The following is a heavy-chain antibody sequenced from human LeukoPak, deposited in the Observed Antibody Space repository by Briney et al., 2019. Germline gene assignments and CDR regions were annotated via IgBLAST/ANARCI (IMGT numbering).Heavy chain of an antibody. CDR3: ARAGPSSSWHQFDY. V-gene: IGHV3-30*14. Sequence: GRSLRLSCAASGFTFSSYAMHRVRQAPGKGLEWVAVISYDGSNKYYADSVKGRFTISRDNSKNTLYLQMNRLRAEDTAVYYCARAGPSSSWHQFDYWGQGTLVTVSS. CDR1: GFTFSSYA. D-gene: IGHD6-13*01. CDR2: ISYDGSNK. J-gene: IGHJ4*02.